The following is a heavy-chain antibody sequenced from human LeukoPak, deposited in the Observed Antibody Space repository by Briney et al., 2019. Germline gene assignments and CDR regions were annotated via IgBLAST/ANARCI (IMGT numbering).Heavy chain of an antibody. CDR1: GYTFTSYD. CDR3: ARWGYCSGGSRYSDY. D-gene: IGHD2-15*01. CDR2: MNPNSGNT. Sequence: ASVKVSCKASGYTFTSYDINWVRQATGQELVWMGWMNPNSGNTGYAQKFQGRVTMTRNTSISTAYMELSSLRSEDTAAYYCARWGYCSGGSRYSDYWGQGTLVTVSS. J-gene: IGHJ4*02. V-gene: IGHV1-8*01.